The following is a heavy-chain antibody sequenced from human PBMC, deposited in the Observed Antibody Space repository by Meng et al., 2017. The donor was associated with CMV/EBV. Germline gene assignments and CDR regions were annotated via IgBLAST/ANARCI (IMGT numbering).Heavy chain of an antibody. Sequence: SVKVSCKASGYTFTSYGISWVRQAPGQGLEWMGGIIPILGIANYAQKFQGRVTITADKSTSTAYMELSSLRSEDTAVYYCASRGITIFGVKTYYYYGMDVWGQGTTVTVSS. V-gene: IGHV1-69*10. CDR2: IIPILGIA. D-gene: IGHD3-3*01. CDR1: GYTFTSYG. CDR3: ASRGITIFGVKTYYYYGMDV. J-gene: IGHJ6*02.